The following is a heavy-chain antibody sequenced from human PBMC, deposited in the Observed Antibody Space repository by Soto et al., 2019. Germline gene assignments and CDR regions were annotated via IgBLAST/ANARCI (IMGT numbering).Heavy chain of an antibody. CDR1: GFTFSSYG. Sequence: GGSLRLSCAASGFTFSSYGMHWVRQAPGKGLEWVAVISYDGSNKYYADSVKGRFTISRDNSKNTLYLQMNSLRAEDTAVYYCAKPGVGATRRTYYFDYWGQGTLVTVSS. D-gene: IGHD1-26*01. V-gene: IGHV3-30*18. J-gene: IGHJ4*02. CDR3: AKPGVGATRRTYYFDY. CDR2: ISYDGSNK.